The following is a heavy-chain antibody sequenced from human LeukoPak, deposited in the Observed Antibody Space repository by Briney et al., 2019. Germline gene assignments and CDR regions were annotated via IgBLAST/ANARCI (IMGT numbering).Heavy chain of an antibody. D-gene: IGHD3-10*01. V-gene: IGHV4-59*01. Sequence: PSETLSLTCSVSGGSISSYYWSWIRQPPGKGLEWIGYIYYSGNTYYNPSLKSRVTISVDTSKNQFSLQLNSVTAADTAVYYCTRGSGHYPEASFDYWGQGTLVTVSS. CDR2: IYYSGNT. J-gene: IGHJ4*02. CDR1: GGSISSYY. CDR3: TRGSGHYPEASFDY.